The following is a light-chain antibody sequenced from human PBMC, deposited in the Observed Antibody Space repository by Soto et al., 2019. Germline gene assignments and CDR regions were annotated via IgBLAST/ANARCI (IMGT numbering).Light chain of an antibody. Sequence: MVWTQSTGSLSLSPGARATLSCRASQSVNTNSLVWYQQRPGQAPRLVIYGASSRATGIPDRFSGSGSGTDFTLTISRLEPEDLAVYYCQQDRSSPRTFGQGTKVDIK. CDR3: QQDRSSPRT. CDR1: QSVNTNS. V-gene: IGKV3-20*01. CDR2: GAS. J-gene: IGKJ1*01.